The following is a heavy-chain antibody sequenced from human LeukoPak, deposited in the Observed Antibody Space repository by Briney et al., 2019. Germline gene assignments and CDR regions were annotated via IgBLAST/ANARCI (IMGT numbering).Heavy chain of an antibody. V-gene: IGHV1-2*04. D-gene: IGHD3-9*01. CDR2: INPNSGGT. Sequence: ASVKVSCKASGYTFTGYYMHWVRQAPGQGLEWMGWINPNSGGTSYAQKFQGWVTMTRDTSISTAYMELSRLRSDDTAVYYCARSPFDWGSKAFDIWGQGTMVTVSS. J-gene: IGHJ3*02. CDR1: GYTFTGYY. CDR3: ARSPFDWGSKAFDI.